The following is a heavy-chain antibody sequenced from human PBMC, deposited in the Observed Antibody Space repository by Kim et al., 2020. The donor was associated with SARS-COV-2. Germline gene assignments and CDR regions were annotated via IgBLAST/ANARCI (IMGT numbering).Heavy chain of an antibody. Sequence: SETLSLTCTVSGGSISSGGDYWSWIRQHPGKGLEWIGYIYYSGSTYYNPFLKSRVTISVDTYKNQFSLKLSSVSAADTGVYYCATLTLQYYGMDVWGQGSTGSVSS. CDR2: IYYSGST. CDR1: GGSISSGGDY. D-gene: IGHD1-1*01. CDR3: ATLTLQYYGMDV. J-gene: IGHJ6*02. V-gene: IGHV4-31*03.